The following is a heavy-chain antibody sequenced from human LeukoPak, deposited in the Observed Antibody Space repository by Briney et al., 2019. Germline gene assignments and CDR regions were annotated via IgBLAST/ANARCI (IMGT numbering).Heavy chain of an antibody. CDR1: GFAFSSCT. CDR3: ARPHDYGENIDY. CDR2: ISSSSSYI. Sequence: GGSLRLSCAASGFAFSSCTMHWVRQAPGKGLEWVSSISSSSSYIYYADSLRGRFTISRDNAKNSLYLQMNSLRAEDTAVYYCARPHDYGENIDYWGQGTLVTVSS. D-gene: IGHD4-17*01. V-gene: IGHV3-21*01. J-gene: IGHJ4*02.